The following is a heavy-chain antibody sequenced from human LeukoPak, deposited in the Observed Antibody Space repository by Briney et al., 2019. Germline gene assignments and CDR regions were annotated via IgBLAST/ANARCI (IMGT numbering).Heavy chain of an antibody. J-gene: IGHJ4*02. CDR1: GGSISSYY. D-gene: IGHD3-22*01. V-gene: IGHV4-59*01. CDR2: IYYSGST. CDR3: AGCYDRSGFIFDY. Sequence: SETLSLTCTVSGGSISSYYWSWIPHPPGKGLEWIGYIYYSGSTNYNPSLKSRVTISVDTSKNQFSLKLSSVTAADTAVYYCAGCYDRSGFIFDYWGQGTLVTVSS.